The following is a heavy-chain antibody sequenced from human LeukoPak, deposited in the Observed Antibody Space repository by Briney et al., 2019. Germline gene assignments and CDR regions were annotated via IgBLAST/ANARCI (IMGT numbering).Heavy chain of an antibody. CDR2: ISSSSSYI. Sequence: GGSLRLSCAASGFTFSSYSMNWVRQAPGKGLEWVSSISSSSSYIYYADSVKGRFTISRDNAKNSLYLQMNSLRAEDTAVYYCARDRGGYYDSSGYFDYWGQGTLVTVSS. D-gene: IGHD3-22*01. J-gene: IGHJ4*02. CDR1: GFTFSSYS. CDR3: ARDRGGYYDSSGYFDY. V-gene: IGHV3-21*04.